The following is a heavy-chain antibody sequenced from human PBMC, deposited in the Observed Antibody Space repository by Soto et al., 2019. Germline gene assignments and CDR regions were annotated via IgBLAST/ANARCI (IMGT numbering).Heavy chain of an antibody. J-gene: IGHJ4*02. V-gene: IGHV1-2*04. CDR1: GYTFTDYY. CDR3: ARGSPTPTPFDY. D-gene: IGHD3-10*01. Sequence: QVQLVQSGADLKKPGASVKVSCKASGYTFTDYYMHWVRQAPGQGLEWMGWINPNNGWTSYAQKLEGWVTMTRNTSISTAYMEVRRLTSDDTAVYYCARGSPTPTPFDYWGQGTLVTVSS. CDR2: INPNNGWT.